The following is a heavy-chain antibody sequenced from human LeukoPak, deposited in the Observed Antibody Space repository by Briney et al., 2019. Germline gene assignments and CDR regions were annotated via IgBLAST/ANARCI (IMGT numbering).Heavy chain of an antibody. CDR1: GFTFSTYS. Sequence: GGSLRLSCAASGFTFSTYSMNWVRQAPGKGLEWVSSISSSSTYIHYADSVKGRFTISRDDAKNSLYLQMNSLGAEDTAVYYCARDHEQVVQLDAFDIWGQGTMVTVSS. D-gene: IGHD1-1*01. V-gene: IGHV3-21*01. CDR2: ISSSSTYI. J-gene: IGHJ3*02. CDR3: ARDHEQVVQLDAFDI.